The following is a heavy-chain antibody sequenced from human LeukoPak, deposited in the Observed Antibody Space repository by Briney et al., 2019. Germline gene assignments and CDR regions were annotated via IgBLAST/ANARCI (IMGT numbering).Heavy chain of an antibody. D-gene: IGHD5-24*01. CDR1: GFAFHNYA. CDR3: LRDYHGMDV. V-gene: IGHV3-23*01. Sequence: GGSLRLSCEASGFAFHNYALSWVRQAPGKGLEWVSCITGRGTTTFDADSVKGRFTMSRDNASNKVHLQMNSLRDGDTGFYYCLRDYHGMDVWGQGTTVIVSS. J-gene: IGHJ6*02. CDR2: ITGRGTTT.